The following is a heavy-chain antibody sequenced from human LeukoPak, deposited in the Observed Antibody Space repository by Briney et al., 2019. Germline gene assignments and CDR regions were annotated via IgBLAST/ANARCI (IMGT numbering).Heavy chain of an antibody. V-gene: IGHV1-69*04. CDR3: ARDSVLVPAATFDY. J-gene: IGHJ4*02. D-gene: IGHD2-2*01. CDR2: IIHILGIA. Sequence: GSSVKVSCKASGGAFSSYTISWVRQAPGQGLEWMGRIIHILGIANYAQKFQGRVTITADKSTSTAYMELSSLRSEDTAVYYCARDSVLVPAATFDYWGQGTLFTVSS. CDR1: GGAFSSYT.